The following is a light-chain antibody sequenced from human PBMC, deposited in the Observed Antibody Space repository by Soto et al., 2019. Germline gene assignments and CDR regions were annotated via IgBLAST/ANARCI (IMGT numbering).Light chain of an antibody. CDR1: QSVSPY. V-gene: IGKV3-11*01. CDR3: QERTNWPPGIT. J-gene: IGKJ3*01. CDR2: DAY. Sequence: ETVLTQSPATLSLSPGDRATLSCRTSQSVSPYLAWYQQRPGQAPRLLIYDAYNRAAGIPARFSGSGSGTDFTLTISSLKPEDFAVYYCQERTNWPPGITFGPGTTVDIK.